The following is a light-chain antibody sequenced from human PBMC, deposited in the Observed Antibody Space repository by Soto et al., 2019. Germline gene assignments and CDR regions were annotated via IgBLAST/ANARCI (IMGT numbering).Light chain of an antibody. CDR1: QSISTR. CDR3: NQYNRYGT. J-gene: IGKJ1*01. CDR2: QAS. Sequence: DIQVTQSPSTLSASIGDRVTITCRASQSISTRLAWFQQKPGRAPKLLIYQASSLESGVPSRFSGSGSGTQFTFTISSLQPEDFATYSCNQYNRYGTFGQGTKV. V-gene: IGKV1-5*03.